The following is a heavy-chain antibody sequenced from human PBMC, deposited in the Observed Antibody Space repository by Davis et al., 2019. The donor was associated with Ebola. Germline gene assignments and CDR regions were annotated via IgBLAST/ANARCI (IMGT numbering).Heavy chain of an antibody. CDR3: ARGGGLAAAADY. CDR2: IDLRDSNS. J-gene: IGHJ4*02. Sequence: PGVSLRLSCEGSGYSFTNYWISWVRQMPGKGLEWMGKIDLRDSNSNYSPSFQGHVSISADKSISTAYLQWSSLKASDTAMYYCARGGGLAAAADYWGQGTLVTVSS. D-gene: IGHD6-13*01. CDR1: GYSFTNYW. V-gene: IGHV5-10-1*01.